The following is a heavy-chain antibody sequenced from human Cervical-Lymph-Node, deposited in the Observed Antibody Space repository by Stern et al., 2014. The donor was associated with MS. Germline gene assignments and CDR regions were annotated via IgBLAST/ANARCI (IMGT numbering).Heavy chain of an antibody. CDR3: ARAEVGATMGYYFDY. CDR2: ISYDGSNK. Sequence: VQLVESGGGVVQPGRSLRLSCAASGFTFSSYAMHWVRQAPGKGLEWVAVISYDGSNKYYADSVKGRFTISRDNSKNTLYLQMNSLRAEDTAVYYCARAEVGATMGYYFDYWGQGTLVTVSS. V-gene: IGHV3-30-3*01. J-gene: IGHJ4*02. D-gene: IGHD1-26*01. CDR1: GFTFSSYA.